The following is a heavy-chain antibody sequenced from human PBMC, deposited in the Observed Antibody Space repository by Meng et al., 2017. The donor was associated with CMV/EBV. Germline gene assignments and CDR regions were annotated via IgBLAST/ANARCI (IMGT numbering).Heavy chain of an antibody. Sequence: ASVKVSCKTSGYNFTAYYVHWVRQAPGQGLEWVGRISPNTGDTFYGQKFQGRVTVTSDTSITTAFMELRGLRSDDTAVYYCARVEGSAATATDWGQGTLVTVSS. CDR2: ISPNTGDT. V-gene: IGHV1-2*02. CDR1: GYNFTAYY. J-gene: IGHJ1*01. CDR3: ARVEGSAATATD. D-gene: IGHD6-13*01.